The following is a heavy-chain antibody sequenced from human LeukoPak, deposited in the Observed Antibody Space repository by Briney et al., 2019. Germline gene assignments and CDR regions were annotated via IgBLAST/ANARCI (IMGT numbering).Heavy chain of an antibody. V-gene: IGHV1-8*01. Sequence: ASVKVSCKASGYTFTSYDINWVRQATGQGLEWMGWMNPNSGNTGYAQRFQGRVTMTRDTSITTAYMELSSLRSEDTAVYYCARGKEYYGSSGYYYPFDPWGQGTLVTVSS. CDR3: ARGKEYYGSSGYYYPFDP. D-gene: IGHD3-22*01. CDR1: GYTFTSYD. CDR2: MNPNSGNT. J-gene: IGHJ5*02.